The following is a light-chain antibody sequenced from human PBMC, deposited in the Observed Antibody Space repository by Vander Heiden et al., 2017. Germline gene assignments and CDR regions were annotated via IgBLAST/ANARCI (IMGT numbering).Light chain of an antibody. Sequence: DIQMTQSPSSLSASVGDRVTITCRASQSLSNYLNWYQQKPGKAPKRLIYGASSLQSGVPSRFSGSGSGADFALTISSLQPEDFATYYCQQTYSSPWTFGQGTKVEFK. CDR1: QSLSNY. V-gene: IGKV1-39*01. CDR3: QQTYSSPWT. J-gene: IGKJ1*01. CDR2: GAS.